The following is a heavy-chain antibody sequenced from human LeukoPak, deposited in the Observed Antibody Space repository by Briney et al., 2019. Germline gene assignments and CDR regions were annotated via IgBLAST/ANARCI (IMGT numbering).Heavy chain of an antibody. CDR1: GYSFTSYW. V-gene: IGHV5-51*01. Sequence: GESLKISCKGSGYSFTSYWIGWVRQMPGKGLEWMGIIYPGDSDTRYSPSFQGQVTISADKSISTAYLQWSSLKASDTAMYYCARRQRVYRSSGYYDWFDPWGQGTLVTVSS. D-gene: IGHD3-22*01. CDR3: ARRQRVYRSSGYYDWFDP. J-gene: IGHJ5*02. CDR2: IYPGDSDT.